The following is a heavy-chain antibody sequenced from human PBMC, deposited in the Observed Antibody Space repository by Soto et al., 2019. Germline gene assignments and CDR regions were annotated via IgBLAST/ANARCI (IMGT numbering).Heavy chain of an antibody. CDR3: ATSLWFGTQVEL. CDR1: GGYFNDNY. Sequence: QVQLQQWGAGLLKPSETLSLSCAVYGGYFNDNYYTWFRQPPGKGLEWIGEISRSGTTKYIPSLKSRASISFATSKTQVSLKVTSVTAAYTAVYYCATSLWFGTQVELWGQGALVSVSS. D-gene: IGHD3-10*01. CDR2: ISRSGTT. V-gene: IGHV4-34*01. J-gene: IGHJ5*02.